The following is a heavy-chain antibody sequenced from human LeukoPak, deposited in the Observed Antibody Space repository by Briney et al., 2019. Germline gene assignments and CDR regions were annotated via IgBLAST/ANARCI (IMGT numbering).Heavy chain of an antibody. CDR3: ARGRGTTSSNFDY. CDR1: GYTFTGYY. Sequence: GVSVKVSCKASGYTFTGYYMHWVRQAPGQGLEWMGWINPNNGGTNYAQKFQGRVTMTRDTSISTAYMELSRLTPDDTAVYYCARGRGTTSSNFDYWGQGTLVTVSS. CDR2: INPNNGGT. V-gene: IGHV1-2*02. D-gene: IGHD2-2*01. J-gene: IGHJ4*02.